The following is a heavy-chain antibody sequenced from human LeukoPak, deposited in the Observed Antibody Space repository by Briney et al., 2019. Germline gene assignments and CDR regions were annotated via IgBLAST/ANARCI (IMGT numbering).Heavy chain of an antibody. D-gene: IGHD5-18*01. CDR2: INHSGST. CDR1: GGSFSGYY. J-gene: IGHJ4*02. CDR3: ARGPTYTAMVR. Sequence: SETLSLTCAVYGGSFSGYYWSWIRQPPGKGLEWIGEINHSGSTNYNPSLKSRVTISVDTSKNQFSLKPSSVTAADTAVYYCARGPTYTAMVRWGQGTLVTVSS. V-gene: IGHV4-34*01.